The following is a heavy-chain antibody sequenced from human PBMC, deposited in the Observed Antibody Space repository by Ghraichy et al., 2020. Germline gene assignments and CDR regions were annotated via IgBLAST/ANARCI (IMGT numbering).Heavy chain of an antibody. Sequence: GGSLRLSCAASGFTFSSYAMSWVRQAPGKGLEWVAGISGGGSSTYYADSVKGRFTISRDKSENTLYLQMNSLRAEDTALYYCARDQYNWNYVVFDYWGQGTLVTVSS. D-gene: IGHD1-7*01. J-gene: IGHJ4*02. CDR1: GFTFSSYA. CDR3: ARDQYNWNYVVFDY. CDR2: ISGGGSST. V-gene: IGHV3-23*01.